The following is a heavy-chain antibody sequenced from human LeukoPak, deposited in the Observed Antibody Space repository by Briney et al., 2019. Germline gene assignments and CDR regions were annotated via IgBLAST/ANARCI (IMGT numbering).Heavy chain of an antibody. CDR1: GYTFTSYY. CDR2: INPSGGST. V-gene: IGHV1-46*01. J-gene: IGHJ4*02. Sequence: GASVKVSCKASGYTFTSYYMHWVRQAPGQGLEWMGIINPSGGSTGYAQKFQGRVTMTRDMSTSTVYMELSSLRSEDTAVYYCARGVTYSSGWYNGKDYWGQGTLVTVSS. CDR3: ARGVTYSSGWYNGKDY. D-gene: IGHD6-19*01.